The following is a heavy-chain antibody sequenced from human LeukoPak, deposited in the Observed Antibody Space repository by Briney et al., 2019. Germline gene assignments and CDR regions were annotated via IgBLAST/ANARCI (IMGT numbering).Heavy chain of an antibody. Sequence: SQTLSLTCAISGDSVSSNSAAWNWIRQSPSRGLEWLGRTYYRSKWYNDYAVSVKSRITINPDTSKNQFSLQLNSVTAADTAVYYCAGGIGYSSSWYFDYWGQGTLVTVSS. J-gene: IGHJ4*02. CDR2: TYYRSKWYN. V-gene: IGHV6-1*01. CDR3: AGGIGYSSSWYFDY. CDR1: GDSVSSNSAA. D-gene: IGHD6-13*01.